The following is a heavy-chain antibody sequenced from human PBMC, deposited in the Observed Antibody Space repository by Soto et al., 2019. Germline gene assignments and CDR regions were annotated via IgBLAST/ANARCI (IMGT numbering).Heavy chain of an antibody. Sequence: QVQLQESGPGLVKPSQTLSLTCTVSGDSISSVDHYWSWIRQPPGKGLEWIGYIYHSGITYYNPSLRSRVTIAIDTTKNQFSLRLSSVTVADTAVYYCARDDYSNFAYYGMDVWGQGTTVTVSS. V-gene: IGHV4-30-4*01. D-gene: IGHD4-4*01. J-gene: IGHJ6*02. CDR2: IYHSGIT. CDR3: ARDDYSNFAYYGMDV. CDR1: GDSISSVDHY.